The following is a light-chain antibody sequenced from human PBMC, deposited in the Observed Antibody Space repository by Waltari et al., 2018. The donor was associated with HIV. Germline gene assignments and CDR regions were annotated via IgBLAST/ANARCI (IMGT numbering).Light chain of an antibody. Sequence: EIVLTQSPGTLSLSPGDRATLSCRASQSVSRNHLAWYQQKPGLSPRLLIYGASTRATGIPDRFGGSGSGTDFTLTISRLELEDSAVYYCQQYATSSYTFGQGTKLEIK. CDR2: GAS. J-gene: IGKJ2*01. CDR3: QQYATSSYT. V-gene: IGKV3-20*01. CDR1: QSVSRNH.